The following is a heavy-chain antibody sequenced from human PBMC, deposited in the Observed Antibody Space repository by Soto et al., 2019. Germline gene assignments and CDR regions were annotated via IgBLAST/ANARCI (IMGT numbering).Heavy chain of an antibody. D-gene: IGHD2-21*02. CDR1: GGTFSSYA. Sequence: QVQLVQSGAEVKKPGSSVKVSCKASGGTFSSYAISWVRQAPGQGLEWMGGIIPIFGTANYAQKFQGRVTITADESTSTAYMELSSLRSEDTAVYYCASGYSGGDCYSVGDDAFDIWGQGTMVTVSS. CDR3: ASGYSGGDCYSVGDDAFDI. V-gene: IGHV1-69*01. CDR2: IIPIFGTA. J-gene: IGHJ3*02.